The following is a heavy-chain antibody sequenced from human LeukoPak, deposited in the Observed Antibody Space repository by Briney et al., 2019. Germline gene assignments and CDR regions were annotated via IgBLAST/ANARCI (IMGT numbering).Heavy chain of an antibody. CDR2: ISHSGDST. CDR3: AKVRRDIVVVPAARDLYYYGMDV. V-gene: IGHV3-23*01. D-gene: IGHD2-2*01. CDR1: GFTFSNYA. J-gene: IGHJ6*02. Sequence: GGSLRLSCAASGFTFSNYAMSWVRQAPGKGLEWVSAISHSGDSTYYADSVMGRFTISRDNSKNTLYLQMNSLRAEDTAVYYCAKVRRDIVVVPAARDLYYYGMDVWGQGTTVTVSS.